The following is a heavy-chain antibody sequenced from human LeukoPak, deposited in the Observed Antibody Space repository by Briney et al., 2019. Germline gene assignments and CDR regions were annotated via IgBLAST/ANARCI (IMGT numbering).Heavy chain of an antibody. CDR2: ISDSGSP. V-gene: IGHV4-39*01. D-gene: IGHD3-3*01. CDR3: VVPSDFGVVNFFDS. J-gene: IGHJ4*02. Sequence: SETLSLTCTVSGGSISSSRHYWGWIRQSPGKGLEWIGNISDSGSPYYNPSLQSRITVSVDTSQNQFSLKLSSVTAADTAVYYCVVPSDFGVVNFFDSWGQGTLVTVSS. CDR1: GGSISSSRHY.